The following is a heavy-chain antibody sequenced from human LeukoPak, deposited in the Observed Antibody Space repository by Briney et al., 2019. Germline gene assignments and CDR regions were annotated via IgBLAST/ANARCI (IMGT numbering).Heavy chain of an antibody. CDR1: GYTFTSYG. CDR2: ISAYNGNT. D-gene: IGHD3-10*01. J-gene: IGHJ4*02. V-gene: IGHV1-18*01. Sequence: ASVRVSCKASGYTFTSYGISWVRQAPGQGLEWMGWISAYNGNTNYAQKLQGRVTMTTDTSTSTAYMELRSLRSDDTAVYYCARGPYYYGSGSYDYWGQGTLVTVSS. CDR3: ARGPYYYGSGSYDY.